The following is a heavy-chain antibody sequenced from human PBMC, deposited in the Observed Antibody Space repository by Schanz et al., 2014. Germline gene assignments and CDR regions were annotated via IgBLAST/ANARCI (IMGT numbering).Heavy chain of an antibody. CDR2: IKSDGSST. V-gene: IGHV3-74*02. D-gene: IGHD1-26*01. CDR3: ARGGSGSHYRLDY. J-gene: IGHJ4*02. CDR1: GFTFSSHW. Sequence: EVQLVESGGGLVQPGGSLRLSCAASGFTFSSHWMHWVRQDPGKGLVWVSRIKSDGSSTSYADSVKGRFTISRDNAKNTLYLQMNSLRAEDTGLYFCARGGSGSHYRLDYWGQGTLVTVSS.